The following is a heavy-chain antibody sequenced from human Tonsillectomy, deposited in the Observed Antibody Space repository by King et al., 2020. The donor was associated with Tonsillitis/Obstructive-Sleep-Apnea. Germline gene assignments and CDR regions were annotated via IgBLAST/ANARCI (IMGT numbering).Heavy chain of an antibody. CDR1: GFTFNSYG. Sequence: VQLVESGGGLVQSGGSLRLSCSASGFTFNSYGMHWVRQAPGKALEYVSTITTTGDSTYYPDSVKGRSTIPRDNSKNTLYLRMSSLRVEDTAVYYCVKDQGRYCTNGVCFPFDYWGQGALVTVSA. V-gene: IGHV3-64D*06. CDR2: ITTTGDST. D-gene: IGHD2-8*01. J-gene: IGHJ4*02. CDR3: VKDQGRYCTNGVCFPFDY.